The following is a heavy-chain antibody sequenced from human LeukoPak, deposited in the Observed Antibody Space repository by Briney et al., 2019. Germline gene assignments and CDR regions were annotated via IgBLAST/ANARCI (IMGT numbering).Heavy chain of an antibody. D-gene: IGHD3-22*01. V-gene: IGHV3-7*01. CDR3: ATSYDSSGNN. Sequence: GGSLRLSCAASGFTFSIFWMSWVRQAPGKGLEWVANIKQDGSAKYYVDSVKGRFTISRDNARNSLYLEMNNLRAEDTAIYYCATSYDSSGNNWGQGTLITVSS. J-gene: IGHJ4*02. CDR2: IKQDGSAK. CDR1: GFTFSIFW.